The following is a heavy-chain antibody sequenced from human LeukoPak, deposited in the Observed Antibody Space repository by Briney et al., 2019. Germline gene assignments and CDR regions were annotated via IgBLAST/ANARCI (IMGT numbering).Heavy chain of an antibody. V-gene: IGHV3-53*01. Sequence: GGSLRLSCAASGFDVSFNYVGWVRQAPGKGLEWVSVIHTGGTTHYADSVKGRFTIARDNAKNSLYLQMNSLRAEDTAVYYCARGPTGSYYNSYFDYWGQGTLVTVSS. CDR1: GFDVSFNY. J-gene: IGHJ4*02. D-gene: IGHD3-10*01. CDR3: ARGPTGSYYNSYFDY. CDR2: IHTGGTT.